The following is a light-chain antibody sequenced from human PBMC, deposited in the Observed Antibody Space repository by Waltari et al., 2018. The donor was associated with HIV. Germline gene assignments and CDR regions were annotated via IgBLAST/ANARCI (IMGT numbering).Light chain of an antibody. J-gene: IGLJ3*02. V-gene: IGLV1-51*02. Sequence: QSVLTQPPSVSAAPGQKVTISCSGSISTIGDNYLSWFQQLPGTAPKLLIYENNIRPSGIPDRFSGSKSGTSATLGITGLQTGDEADYYCGTWDSSLSAWVFGGGTKLTVL. CDR1: ISTIGDNY. CDR3: GTWDSSLSAWV. CDR2: ENN.